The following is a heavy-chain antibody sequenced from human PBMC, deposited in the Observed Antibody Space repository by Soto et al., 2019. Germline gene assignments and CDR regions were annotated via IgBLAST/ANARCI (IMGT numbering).Heavy chain of an antibody. CDR3: ARDLSSRELGGYSSSWYPFYYYYGMDV. D-gene: IGHD6-13*01. Sequence: PGGSLRLSCAAPGLTFSSYWMHWVRQAPGKGLVWVSRINSDGSSTSYADSVKGRFTISRDNAKNTLYLQMNSLRAEDTAVYYCARDLSSRELGGYSSSWYPFYYYYGMDVWGQGTTVTVSS. CDR1: GLTFSSYW. CDR2: INSDGSST. J-gene: IGHJ6*02. V-gene: IGHV3-74*01.